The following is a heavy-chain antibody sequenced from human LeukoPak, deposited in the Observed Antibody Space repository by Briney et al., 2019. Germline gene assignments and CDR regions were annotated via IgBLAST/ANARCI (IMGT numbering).Heavy chain of an antibody. CDR3: ARAPLGGSYDY. V-gene: IGHV3-21*01. Sequence: PGGSLRLSCAASGFTFNSYSMNWVRQAPGKGLEWVSSIGGRKNYIDYADSIKGRFITSRDNTKKSLYLQMNNLRAEDTAVYYCARAPLGGSYDYWGQGTLVTVSS. D-gene: IGHD1-26*01. CDR1: GFTFNSYS. J-gene: IGHJ4*02. CDR2: IGGRKNYI.